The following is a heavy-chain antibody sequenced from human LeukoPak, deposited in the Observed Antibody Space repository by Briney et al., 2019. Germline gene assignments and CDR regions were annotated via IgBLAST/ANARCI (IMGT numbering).Heavy chain of an antibody. V-gene: IGHV4-38-2*01. CDR2: IYHSGST. J-gene: IGHJ4*02. CDR3: ARSYDSSGYPLFDY. Sequence: SETLSLTCAVSGYSISSGYYRGWIRQPPGKGLEWIGSIYHSGSTYYNPSLRSRVTISVDTSKNQFSLKLSSVTAADTAVYYCARSYDSSGYPLFDYWGQGTLVTVSS. CDR1: GYSISSGYY. D-gene: IGHD3-22*01.